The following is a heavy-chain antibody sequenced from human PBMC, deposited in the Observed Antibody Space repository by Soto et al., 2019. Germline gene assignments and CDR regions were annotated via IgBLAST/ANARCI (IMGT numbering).Heavy chain of an antibody. CDR1: GGSISSGGYY. D-gene: IGHD5-18*01. Sequence: PSETQSLTCTVSGGSISSGGYYWSWIRQRPGKGLEWIGYIYYSGSTYYNPSLKSRVTISVDTSKNQFSLKLSSVTAADTAVYYCASAWIQNTYNWFDPWGQGTLVTVSS. CDR3: ASAWIQNTYNWFDP. CDR2: IYYSGST. V-gene: IGHV4-31*03. J-gene: IGHJ5*02.